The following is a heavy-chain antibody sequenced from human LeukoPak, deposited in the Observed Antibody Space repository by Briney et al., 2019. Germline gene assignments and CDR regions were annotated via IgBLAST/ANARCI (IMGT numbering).Heavy chain of an antibody. J-gene: IGHJ4*02. V-gene: IGHV3-23*01. CDR2: ICSNDNNT. CDR3: AKGTSSSCYSAPNY. D-gene: IGHD2-15*01. CDR1: GFTFSSYA. Sequence: GGSLRLSCAASGFTFSSYAMNWVRQAPGKGLEWVSAICSNDNNTYYANSVKGRFTISRDNSKNTLSLQLNSLRAEDTAVYYCAKGTSSSCYSAPNYWGQGTLVTVSS.